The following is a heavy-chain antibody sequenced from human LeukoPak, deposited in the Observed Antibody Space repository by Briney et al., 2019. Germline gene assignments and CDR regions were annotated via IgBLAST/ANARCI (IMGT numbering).Heavy chain of an antibody. J-gene: IGHJ4*02. CDR2: IYHSGST. CDR3: ARDYGGTPGLFDY. D-gene: IGHD4-23*01. V-gene: IGHV4-38-2*02. Sequence: GSLRLSCAASGFTFSSYSMNWVRQAPGKGLEWIGSIYHSGSTYYNPSLKSRVTISVDTSKNQFSLKLSSVTAADTAVYYCARDYGGTPGLFDYWGQGTLVTVSS. CDR1: GFTFSSYS.